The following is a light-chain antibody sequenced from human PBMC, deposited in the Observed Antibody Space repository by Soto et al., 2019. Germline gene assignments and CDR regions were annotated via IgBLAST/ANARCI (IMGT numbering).Light chain of an antibody. CDR3: QQYNTYPLT. J-gene: IGKJ4*01. Sequence: DIQMTQSPSTLSASVGDRVTITCRASQSISTWLAWYQQKPGKAPKLPIYKASNLEDGVPSRFSGSGSGTEFTITISSLQPDDFATYYCQQYNTYPLTFGGGTTVEIK. V-gene: IGKV1-5*03. CDR2: KAS. CDR1: QSISTW.